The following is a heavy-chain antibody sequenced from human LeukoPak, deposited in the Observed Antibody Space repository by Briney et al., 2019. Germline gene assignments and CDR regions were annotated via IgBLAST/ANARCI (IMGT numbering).Heavy chain of an antibody. CDR1: GVSISSSNYY. CDR3: ARDYGSGSYYAFDI. J-gene: IGHJ3*02. Sequence: PSETLSLTCTVSGVSISSSNYYWGWIRQPPGKGLEWIGSIYTSGSTNYNPSLKSRVTISVDTSKNQFSLKLSSVTAADTAVYYCARDYGSGSYYAFDIWGQGTMVTVSS. CDR2: IYTSGST. V-gene: IGHV4-39*07. D-gene: IGHD3-10*01.